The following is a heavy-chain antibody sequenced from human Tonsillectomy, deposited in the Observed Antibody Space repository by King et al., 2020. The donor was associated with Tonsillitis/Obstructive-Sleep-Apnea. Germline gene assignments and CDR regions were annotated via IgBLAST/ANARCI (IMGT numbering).Heavy chain of an antibody. D-gene: IGHD4-11*01. V-gene: IGHV3-53*01. CDR1: GFTVSSNY. CDR2: IYSGGST. J-gene: IGHJ4*02. CDR3: ARTMHDYSNYDFDY. Sequence: VQLVESGGGLIQPGGSLRLSCAASGFTVSSNYMSWVRQAPGKGLEWVSVIYSGGSTYDADSGKGRFTISRDNSKNTLYLQMNSLRAEDTAVYYCARTMHDYSNYDFDYWGQGTLVTVSS.